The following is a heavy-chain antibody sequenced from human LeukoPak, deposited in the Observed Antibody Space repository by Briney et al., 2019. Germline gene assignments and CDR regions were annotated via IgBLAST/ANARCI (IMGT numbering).Heavy chain of an antibody. Sequence: SETLSLTCAVYGGSFSGYYWSWIRQPPGKRLELIGEINHSGSTNYNPSPKSRVTISVDTSKNQFSLKLSSVTAADTAVYYCARGRGSSYYYYYMDVWGKGTTVTVSS. CDR1: GGSFSGYY. CDR3: ARGRGSSYYYYYMDV. J-gene: IGHJ6*03. CDR2: INHSGST. V-gene: IGHV4-34*01. D-gene: IGHD3-10*01.